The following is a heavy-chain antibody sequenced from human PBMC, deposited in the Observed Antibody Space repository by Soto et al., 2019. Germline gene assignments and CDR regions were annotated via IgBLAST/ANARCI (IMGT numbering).Heavy chain of an antibody. V-gene: IGHV1-46*01. CDR1: GYTLTTFF. Sequence: ASAKVSCKASGYTLTTFFLHWVRQPPGQGVQGMGVINPGYPAGRSNTHAQKFQGRVTMTTDTCTSPVYMELSRLRSDDTAVYYCARLAIVAGATAGLDVWGQGTTVTVSS. J-gene: IGHJ6*02. CDR3: ARLAIVAGATAGLDV. CDR2: INPGYPAGRSN. D-gene: IGHD1-26*01.